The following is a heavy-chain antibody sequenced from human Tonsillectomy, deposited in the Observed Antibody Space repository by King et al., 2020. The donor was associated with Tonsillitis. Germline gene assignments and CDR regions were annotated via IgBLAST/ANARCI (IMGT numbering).Heavy chain of an antibody. Sequence: VQLVESGGGLVQPGGSLRLSCAASGFTFSNYQMNWVRQAPGKGLEWIAYINSRSSIIYHTDSVKGRFTISRDNAKNSLYLQMNSLRAEDTALYYCARDNAESDSFASDYWGQGTLVTVSS. CDR3: ARDNAESDSFASDY. J-gene: IGHJ4*02. D-gene: IGHD3-16*01. CDR2: INSRSSII. V-gene: IGHV3-48*03. CDR1: GFTFSNYQ.